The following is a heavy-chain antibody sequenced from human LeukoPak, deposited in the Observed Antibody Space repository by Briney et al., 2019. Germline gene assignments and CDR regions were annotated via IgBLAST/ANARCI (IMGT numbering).Heavy chain of an antibody. V-gene: IGHV1-69*06. Sequence: SVKVSCKASGGTFSSYAISWVRQAPGQGLKWMGGIIPIFGTANYAQKFQDRVTITADKSTSTAYMKLSSLRSEDTAVYYCARGGTGRPDFDYWGQGTLVTVSS. CDR3: ARGGTGRPDFDY. CDR2: IIPIFGTA. J-gene: IGHJ4*02. CDR1: GGTFSSYA. D-gene: IGHD1-1*01.